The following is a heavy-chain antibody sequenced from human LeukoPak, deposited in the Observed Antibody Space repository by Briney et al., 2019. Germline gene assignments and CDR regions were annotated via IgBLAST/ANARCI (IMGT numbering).Heavy chain of an antibody. CDR3: ARVSITGYYYYMDV. V-gene: IGHV3-74*01. D-gene: IGHD5-24*01. J-gene: IGHJ6*03. Sequence: GGSLRLSCAASGFTFSSYWMHWVRQAPGKGLVWVSRINSDGSSTSYADSVKGRFTISRDNSKNTLYLQMNSLRAEDTAVYYCARVSITGYYYYMDVWGKGTTVTVSS. CDR1: GFTFSSYW. CDR2: INSDGSST.